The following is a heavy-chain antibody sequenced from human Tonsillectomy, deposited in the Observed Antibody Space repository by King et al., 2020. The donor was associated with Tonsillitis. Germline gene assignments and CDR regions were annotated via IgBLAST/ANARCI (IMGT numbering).Heavy chain of an antibody. V-gene: IGHV4-38-2*02. CDR1: GYSISSGFY. CDR3: AREGYCSGGSCYMTWFDP. J-gene: IGHJ5*02. CDR2: IYHSEST. Sequence: QLQESGPGLVKPSETLSLTCTVSGYSISSGFYWGWIRQPPGKGLEWIGSIYIYHSESTYYTPSLKSRVTISVDTSKNQFSLKLRSVTAADTAVYFCAREGYCSGGSCYMTWFDPWGQGTLVTVSS. D-gene: IGHD2-15*01.